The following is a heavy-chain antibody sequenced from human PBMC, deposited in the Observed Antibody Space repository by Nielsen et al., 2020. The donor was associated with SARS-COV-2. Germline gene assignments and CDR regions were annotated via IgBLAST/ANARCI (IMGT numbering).Heavy chain of an antibody. V-gene: IGHV4-30-4*01. J-gene: IGHJ3*02. CDR2: ICYSGTT. CDR1: GGSINCGDYY. D-gene: IGHD4-17*01. CDR3: ARATMTDADAFDI. Sequence: SETLSLTCTVSGGSINCGDYYWNWVRQPSGKGLEWIGYICYSGTTYYNPSHESRATISVATSKSQFSLKLRSVTAADTAVYYCARATMTDADAFDIWGQGAMVTVSS.